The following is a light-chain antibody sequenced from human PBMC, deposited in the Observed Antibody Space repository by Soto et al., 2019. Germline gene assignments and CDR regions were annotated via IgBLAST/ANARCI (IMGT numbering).Light chain of an antibody. CDR1: QDISKY. Sequence: DIQMTQSPSSLSASVGDRVTITCQASQDISKYLNWYQQRPGNAPNLLIYDASSLEAGVPSRFTGSGSGTDFTFTISSLQPEDIATYYCQQYDNPPVTFGGGTKVEIK. V-gene: IGKV1-33*01. CDR3: QQYDNPPVT. J-gene: IGKJ4*01. CDR2: DAS.